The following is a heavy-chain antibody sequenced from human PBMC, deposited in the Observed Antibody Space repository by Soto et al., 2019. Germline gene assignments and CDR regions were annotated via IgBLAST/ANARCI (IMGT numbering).Heavy chain of an antibody. CDR3: ASSEGFWSGYYLQKQLYGMGV. CDR2: VIPIFGTA. V-gene: IGHV1-69*13. J-gene: IGHJ6*02. D-gene: IGHD3-3*01. Sequence: SVKVSCKASGGTFSSYAIGWVRQAPGQGLEWMGGVIPIFGTANYAQKFQGRVTITADESTSTAYMELSSLRSEDTAVYYCASSEGFWSGYYLQKQLYGMGVWGQGTTFTASS. CDR1: GGTFSSYA.